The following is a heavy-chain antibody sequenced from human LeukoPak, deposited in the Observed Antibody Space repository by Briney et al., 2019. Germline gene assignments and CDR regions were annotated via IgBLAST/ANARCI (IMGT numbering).Heavy chain of an antibody. CDR2: ISSSGSTI. J-gene: IGHJ4*02. Sequence: GGSLRLSCAASGFTFSSYEMNWVRQSPGKGLEWVSYISSSGSTIYYADSVKGRFTISRDNAKNSLYLQMNSLRAEDTAVYYCARTYGSGSYYKPLDYWGQGTLVTVSS. D-gene: IGHD3-10*01. CDR1: GFTFSSYE. V-gene: IGHV3-48*03. CDR3: ARTYGSGSYYKPLDY.